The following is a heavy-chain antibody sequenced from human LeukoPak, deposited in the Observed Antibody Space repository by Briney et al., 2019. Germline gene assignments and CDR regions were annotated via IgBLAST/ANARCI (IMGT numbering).Heavy chain of an antibody. D-gene: IGHD3-10*01. CDR2: IYYSGST. CDR3: ARDNIGPGYFDY. Sequence: SETLSLTCTVSGGSISSGGYSWSWIRQHPGKGLEWIGYIYYSGSTYYNPSLKSRVTISVDTSKNQFSLKLSSVTAADTAVYYCARDNIGPGYFDYWGQGTLVTVSS. V-gene: IGHV4-31*03. J-gene: IGHJ4*02. CDR1: GGSISSGGYS.